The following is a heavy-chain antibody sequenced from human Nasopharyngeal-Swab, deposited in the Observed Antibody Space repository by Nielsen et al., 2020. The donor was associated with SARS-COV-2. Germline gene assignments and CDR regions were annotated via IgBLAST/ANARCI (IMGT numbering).Heavy chain of an antibody. V-gene: IGHV4-59*13. CDR2: VDSSGST. J-gene: IGHJ4*02. CDR1: GGSISSYY. CDR3: ARGGTYYYDSSAQGGSYFDY. D-gene: IGHD3-22*01. Sequence: SETLSLTCTVSGGSISSYYWSWIRQPPGKGLEWIGCVDSSGSTNYKPSLKSRVTISVDTSKNQFSLKLSSVTAADTAVYYCARGGTYYYDSSAQGGSYFDYWGQGTLVTVSS.